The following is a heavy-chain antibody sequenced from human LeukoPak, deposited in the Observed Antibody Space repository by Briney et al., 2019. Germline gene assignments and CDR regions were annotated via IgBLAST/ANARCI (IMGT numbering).Heavy chain of an antibody. CDR1: GYTFTGYY. CDR2: FNCNSGGP. Sequence: GASVKVSCKASGYTFTGYYIHWVRPAPGQGLEWMGWFNCNSGGPKYAQKFKGRVTMTRDTSISTTYMELSTLRSDDKAVYYCARGPDCVRDCYSRPFFDYWGQGTLVTVSS. D-gene: IGHD2-21*02. CDR3: ARGPDCVRDCYSRPFFDY. J-gene: IGHJ4*02. V-gene: IGHV1-2*02.